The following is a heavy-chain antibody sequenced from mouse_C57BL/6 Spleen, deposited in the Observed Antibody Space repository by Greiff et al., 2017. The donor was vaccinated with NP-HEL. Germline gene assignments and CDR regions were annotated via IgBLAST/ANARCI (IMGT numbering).Heavy chain of an antibody. J-gene: IGHJ2*01. CDR3: ARDRDGSFDY. D-gene: IGHD2-3*01. CDR2: ISDGGSYT. Sequence: EVKLVESGGGLVKPGGSLKLSCAASGFTFSSYAMSWVRQTPEKRLEWVATISDGGSYTYYPDNVKGRFTISRDNATNNLYLQMSHLKSEDTAMYYCARDRDGSFDYWGQGTTLTVSS. CDR1: GFTFSSYA. V-gene: IGHV5-4*01.